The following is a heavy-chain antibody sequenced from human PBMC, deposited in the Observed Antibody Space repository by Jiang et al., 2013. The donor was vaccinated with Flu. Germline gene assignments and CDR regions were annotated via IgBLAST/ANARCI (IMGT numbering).Heavy chain of an antibody. V-gene: IGHV3-30*18. CDR3: AKDGPINNWSQGED. J-gene: IGHJ4*02. D-gene: IGHD1-1*01. Sequence: VQLLESGGGVVQPGRSLRLSCVASGFTFSSYGIHWVRQAPGKGLEWVAAISYDGIVKYYADSLEGRFTISRDDSKNTLYLQMNSLRTEDTAVYYCAKDGPINNWSQGEDWGQGTLVTVSS. CDR2: ISYDGIVK. CDR1: GFTFSSYG.